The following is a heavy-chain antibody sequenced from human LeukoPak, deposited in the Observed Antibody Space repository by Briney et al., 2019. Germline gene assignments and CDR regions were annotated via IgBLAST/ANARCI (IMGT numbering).Heavy chain of an antibody. CDR1: GGSIRRSSYY. D-gene: IGHD1-26*01. J-gene: IGHJ4*02. CDR3: ARDRATRYSGSSYYFDY. CDR2: MYYSGST. Sequence: SETLSLTCTVSGGSIRRSSYYWGWIRQPPGKGLEWIGSMYYSGSTYYNPSLKSRVTISVDTSKNQFSLKLSSVTAADTAVYYCARDRATRYSGSSYYFDYWGQGTLVTVSS. V-gene: IGHV4-39*07.